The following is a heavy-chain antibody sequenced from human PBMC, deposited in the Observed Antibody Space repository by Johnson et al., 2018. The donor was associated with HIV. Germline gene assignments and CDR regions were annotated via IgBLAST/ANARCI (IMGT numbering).Heavy chain of an antibody. CDR1: GFTFGNFW. D-gene: IGHD1-7*01. J-gene: IGHJ3*02. V-gene: IGHV3-7*05. CDR3: ARDVVSDGNYPPDAFDI. CDR2: VNQDGSEK. Sequence: VQLVESGGGLVQPGGSLGLSCAASGFTFGNFWMTWVRQVPGKGLEWVANVNQDGSEKYYMDSVKGRFTISRANGENFPLLQVNNFRVEDTAVYYCARDVVSDGNYPPDAFDIWGQGTMVTVSS.